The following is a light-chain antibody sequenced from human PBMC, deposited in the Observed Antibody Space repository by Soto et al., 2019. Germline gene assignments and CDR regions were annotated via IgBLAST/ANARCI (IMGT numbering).Light chain of an antibody. CDR2: GAS. J-gene: IGKJ1*01. V-gene: IGKV3-15*01. CDR1: QSVSSK. CDR3: QQYNSWLWK. Sequence: EIVMTQSPATLSVSPGEGATLSVRASQSVSSKLAGYQQKPGQPPRLLISGASTRATGIPARFSGSGSGTEFTLIMRSLQSEDSAVYYCQQYNSWLWKFGQGNRLDIK.